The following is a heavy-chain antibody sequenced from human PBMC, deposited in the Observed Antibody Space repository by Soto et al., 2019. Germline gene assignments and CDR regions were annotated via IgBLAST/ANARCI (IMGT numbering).Heavy chain of an antibody. Sequence: QVQLVESGGGVGQPGRSLRLSCAASGFTFSSYGMHWVREAPGKGLEWVAVISYDGSNKYYGDSVKGRFTISRDNSKNTLYLQMNSLRAEDTAVYYCAKDSVHSGPHYYYGMDVWGQGTTVPVSS. CDR2: ISYDGSNK. D-gene: IGHD6-19*01. CDR1: GFTFSSYG. CDR3: AKDSVHSGPHYYYGMDV. V-gene: IGHV3-30*18. J-gene: IGHJ6*02.